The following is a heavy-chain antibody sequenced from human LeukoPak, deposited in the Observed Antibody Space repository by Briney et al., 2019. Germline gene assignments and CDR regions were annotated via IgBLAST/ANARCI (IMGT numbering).Heavy chain of an antibody. J-gene: IGHJ6*02. CDR2: INAGNGNT. Sequence: ASVKVSCKASGYTFTSYAMHWVRQAPGQRLEWMGWINAGNGNTKYSQKFQGRVTITRDTSASTAYMELSSLRSDDTAVYYCAREKVDYDILTFDYYYYYGMDVWGQGTTVTVSS. D-gene: IGHD3-9*01. CDR1: GYTFTSYA. V-gene: IGHV1-3*01. CDR3: AREKVDYDILTFDYYYYYGMDV.